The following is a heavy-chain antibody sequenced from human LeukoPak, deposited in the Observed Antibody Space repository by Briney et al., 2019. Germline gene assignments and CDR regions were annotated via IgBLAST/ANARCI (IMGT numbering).Heavy chain of an antibody. CDR2: ISSTTSYI. D-gene: IGHD3-10*01. Sequence: GGSLRLSCAASGFTFSSYSMNWVRQAPGKGLEWVSSISSTTSYIYYADSVKGRFTISRDNAKNSLYLQMNSLRAEDTAVYYCASLNSGALHDRFDPWGQGTLVTVSS. V-gene: IGHV3-21*01. CDR1: GFTFSSYS. J-gene: IGHJ5*02. CDR3: ASLNSGALHDRFDP.